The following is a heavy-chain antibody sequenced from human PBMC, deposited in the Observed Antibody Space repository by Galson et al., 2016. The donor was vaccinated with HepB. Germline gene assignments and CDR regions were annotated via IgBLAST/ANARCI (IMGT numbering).Heavy chain of an antibody. CDR1: GGSISGYS. CDR3: ARCRGGYNHDFDS. D-gene: IGHD5-24*01. CDR2: VHYGGTT. V-gene: IGHV4-59*01. Sequence: SETLSLTCAVSGGSISGYSWNWLRQSPVKGLEWIGYVHYGGTTNSNPSLQSRVTILLHTSKNQFSLELTSVTAADTAVYYCARCRGGYNHDFDSWGQGTLVTVSS. J-gene: IGHJ4*02.